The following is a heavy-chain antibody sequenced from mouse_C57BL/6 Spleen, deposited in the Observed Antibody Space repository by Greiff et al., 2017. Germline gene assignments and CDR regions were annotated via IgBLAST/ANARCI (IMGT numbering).Heavy chain of an antibody. J-gene: IGHJ2*01. V-gene: IGHV3-6*01. CDR3: ARDPSNWYFDY. Sequence: EVKLVESGPGLVKPSQSLSLTCSVTGYSITSGYYWNWIRQFPGNKLEWMGYISYDGSNNYNPSLKNRISITRDTSKNQFFLKLNSVTTEDTATYYCARDPSNWYFDYWGQGTTLTVSS. CDR1: GYSITSGYY. D-gene: IGHD4-1*01. CDR2: ISYDGSN.